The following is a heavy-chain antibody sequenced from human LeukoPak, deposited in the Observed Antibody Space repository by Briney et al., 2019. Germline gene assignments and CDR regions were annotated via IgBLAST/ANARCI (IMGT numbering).Heavy chain of an antibody. CDR2: IYTSGST. J-gene: IGHJ4*02. V-gene: IGHV4-61*02. CDR1: GGSISSGSYY. CDR3: ARFSSFVGRGDY. Sequence: PSQTLSLTCTVSGGSISSGSYYWSWIRQPAGKGLEWIGRIYTSGSTNYNPSLKSRVTISVDTSKNQFSLKLSSVTAADTAVYYCARFSSFVGRGDYWGQGTLVTVSS. D-gene: IGHD6-6*01.